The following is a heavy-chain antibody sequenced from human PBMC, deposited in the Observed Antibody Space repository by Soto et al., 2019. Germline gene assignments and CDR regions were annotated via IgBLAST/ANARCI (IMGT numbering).Heavy chain of an antibody. V-gene: IGHV1-69*13. D-gene: IGHD2-21*02. CDR1: GGTFSSYA. J-gene: IGHJ4*02. CDR3: ARVLVVVVTAILCY. CDR2: IIPIFGTA. Sequence: SVKVSCKASGGTFSSYAISWVRQAPGQGLEWMGGIIPIFGTANYAQKFQGRVTITADESTSTAYMELSSLRSEDAAVYYCARVLVVVVTAILCYWGQGTLVTVSS.